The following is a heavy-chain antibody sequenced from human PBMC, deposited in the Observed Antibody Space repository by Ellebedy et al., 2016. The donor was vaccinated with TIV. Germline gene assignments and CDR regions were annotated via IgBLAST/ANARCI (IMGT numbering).Heavy chain of an antibody. CDR2: INPNTGGT. D-gene: IGHD7-27*01. Sequence: ASVKVSCXASGYTFTSYYMHWVRQAPGQGPEWMGWINPNTGGTKYAQKFQGRVTMTRDTSITTAFMELSRLRSDDTALYYCARGYINGDDFVYWGHGTLVTVSS. CDR3: ARGYINGDDFVY. CDR1: GYTFTSYY. V-gene: IGHV1-2*02. J-gene: IGHJ4*01.